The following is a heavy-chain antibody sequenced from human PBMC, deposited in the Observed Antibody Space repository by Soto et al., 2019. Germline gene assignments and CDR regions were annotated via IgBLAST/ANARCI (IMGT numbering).Heavy chain of an antibody. J-gene: IGHJ4*02. CDR2: MNPNSGNT. Sequence: GASVKVSCKASGYTFTSYDINWVRQAPGQGLEWMGWMNPNSGNTGYAQKFQGRVTMTRNTSISTAYMELGSLRSEDTAVYYCARAHRATGTYYFDYWGQGTLVTVSS. D-gene: IGHD1-1*01. CDR1: GYTFTSYD. CDR3: ARAHRATGTYYFDY. V-gene: IGHV1-8*01.